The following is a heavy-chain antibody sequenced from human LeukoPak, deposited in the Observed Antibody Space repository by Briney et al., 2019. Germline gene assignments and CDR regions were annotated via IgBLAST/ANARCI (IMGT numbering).Heavy chain of an antibody. CDR1: GGSISSGNW. CDR2: IYHSGST. Sequence: PSGTLSLTCAVSGGSISSGNWWSWVRQPPGKGLEWIGEIYHSGSTNYNPSLKSRVTISVDKSKNQFSLKLSSVTAADTAVYYCARGPYGQQLAHFDYWGQGTLVTVSS. D-gene: IGHD6-13*01. J-gene: IGHJ4*02. V-gene: IGHV4-4*02. CDR3: ARGPYGQQLAHFDY.